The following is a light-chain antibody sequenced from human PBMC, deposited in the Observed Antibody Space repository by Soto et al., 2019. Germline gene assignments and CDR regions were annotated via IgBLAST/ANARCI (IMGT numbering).Light chain of an antibody. J-gene: IGLJ1*01. Sequence: QAVVTQEPSLTVSPGGTVTLTCASSTGAVTSDNYPNWFQLKPGQGPKSMIYSISNKHSWTPARFSGYLLGGKAALTLSGVQPEDEAEYYCLLYYGGVYVFGSGTKVTVL. CDR3: LLYYGGVYV. V-gene: IGLV7-43*01. CDR1: TGAVTSDNY. CDR2: SIS.